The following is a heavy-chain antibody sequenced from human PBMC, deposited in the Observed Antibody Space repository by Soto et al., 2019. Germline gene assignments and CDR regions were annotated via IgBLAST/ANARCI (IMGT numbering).Heavy chain of an antibody. J-gene: IGHJ6*02. CDR2: IIPILGIA. V-gene: IGHV1-69*04. Sequence: GASVKVSCKASGGTFSSYTISWVRQAPGQGLEWMGRIIPILGIANYAQKFQGRVTITADKSTSTAYMELSSLRSEDTAVYYCARDRRGVAGSYYYGMDVWGQGTTVTVSS. CDR1: GGTFSSYT. CDR3: ARDRRGVAGSYYYGMDV. D-gene: IGHD2-15*01.